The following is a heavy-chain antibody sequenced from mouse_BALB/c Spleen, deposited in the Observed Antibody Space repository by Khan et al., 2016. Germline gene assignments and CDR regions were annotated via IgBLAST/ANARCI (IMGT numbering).Heavy chain of an antibody. V-gene: IGHV5-6-3*01. CDR3: AREYYRYYLDD. D-gene: IGHD2-14*01. CDR2: INSNGGST. J-gene: IGHJ2*01. Sequence: EVELVESGGGLVQPGGSLKLSCAASGFTFSTYGMSWVRQSPDKRLELVATINSNGGSTYYPASVKGRFTISRDNAKNTLYLQMSSLKSEDTAMYYCAREYYRYYLDDWGQGTTLTVYS. CDR1: GFTFSTYG.